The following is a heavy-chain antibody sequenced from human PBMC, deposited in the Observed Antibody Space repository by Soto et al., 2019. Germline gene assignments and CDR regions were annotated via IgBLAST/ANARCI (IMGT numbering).Heavy chain of an antibody. D-gene: IGHD2-15*01. Sequence: LRLSCAASGFTVNSNYMSWVRQAPGKGLEWVSVIYSGGTTYYVDSVKGRFTISRDNSKNTLYLQMNSLRTEDTAVYYCARDRCSGGSCYRAFDYWGQGTLVTVSS. V-gene: IGHV3-53*01. CDR1: GFTVNSNY. CDR2: IYSGGTT. CDR3: ARDRCSGGSCYRAFDY. J-gene: IGHJ4*02.